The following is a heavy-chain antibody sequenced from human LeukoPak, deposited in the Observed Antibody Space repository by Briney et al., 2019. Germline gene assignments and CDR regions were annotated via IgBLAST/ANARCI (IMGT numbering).Heavy chain of an antibody. J-gene: IGHJ4*02. CDR3: ARGEMATIWYFDY. Sequence: PSETLSLTCTVSGGALSSGGYYWSWIRQPPGKGLEWIGYIYYSGSTYYNPSLKSRVTISVDTSKNQFSLKLSSVTAADTAVYYCARGEMATIWYFDYWGQGTLVTASS. D-gene: IGHD5-24*01. CDR2: IYYSGST. V-gene: IGHV4-30-4*01. CDR1: GGALSSGGYY.